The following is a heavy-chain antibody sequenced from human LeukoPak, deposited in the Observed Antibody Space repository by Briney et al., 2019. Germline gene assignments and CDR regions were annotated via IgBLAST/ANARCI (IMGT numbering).Heavy chain of an antibody. CDR1: GGSFSGYY. Sequence: SETLSLTCAVYGGSFSGYYWSWIRQPPGKGLEWIGEINHSGSTNYNPSLKSRVTISVDTSKNQFSLKLSSVTAADTAVYYCARGLVCSSTSCYTGYYYYYYMGVWGKGTTVTVSS. CDR3: ARGLVCSSTSCYTGYYYYYYMGV. D-gene: IGHD2-2*02. V-gene: IGHV4-34*01. J-gene: IGHJ6*03. CDR2: INHSGST.